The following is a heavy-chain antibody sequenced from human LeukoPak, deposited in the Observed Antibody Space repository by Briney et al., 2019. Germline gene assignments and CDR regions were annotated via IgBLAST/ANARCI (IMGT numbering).Heavy chain of an antibody. CDR1: GFTVSSNY. D-gene: IGHD5-24*01. V-gene: IGHV3-66*01. CDR3: ATASLDGYGFQNY. Sequence: GGSLRLSCAASGFTVSSNYMSWVRQAPGKGLEWVSVIYSGGSTYYADSVKGRFTISRDNSKNTLYLQMNSLRAEDTAVYYCATASLDGYGFQNYWGQGTLVTVSS. CDR2: IYSGGST. J-gene: IGHJ4*02.